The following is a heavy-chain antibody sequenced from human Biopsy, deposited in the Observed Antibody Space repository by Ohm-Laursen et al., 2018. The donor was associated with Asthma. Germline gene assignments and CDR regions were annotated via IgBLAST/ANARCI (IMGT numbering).Heavy chain of an antibody. CDR3: AKDERLYYGSDSKYMQPVPLGD. D-gene: IGHD3-10*01. V-gene: IGHV3-53*01. CDR1: GFAVSRDY. J-gene: IGHJ4*02. CDR2: IYSGGTS. Sequence: SLRLSCAASGFAVSRDYMFWVRQAPGKGLEWVSVIYSGGTSHTADSVRGRFTISRDKSENTLYLQINSLRAEDTAVYYCAKDERLYYGSDSKYMQPVPLGDWGQGTLVIVSA.